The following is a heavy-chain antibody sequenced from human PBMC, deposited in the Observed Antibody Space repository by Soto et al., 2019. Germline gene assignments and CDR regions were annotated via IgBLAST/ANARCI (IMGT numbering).Heavy chain of an antibody. Sequence: GESLKISCKGSGYSFTSYWIGWVRQMPGKGLEWMGIIYPGDSDTRYSPSFQGQVTISADKSISTAYLQWSSLKASDTAMYYCARTPDGYYYDSSGLDYWGQGTLVTVSS. CDR1: GYSFTSYW. D-gene: IGHD3-22*01. V-gene: IGHV5-51*01. CDR2: IYPGDSDT. CDR3: ARTPDGYYYDSSGLDY. J-gene: IGHJ4*02.